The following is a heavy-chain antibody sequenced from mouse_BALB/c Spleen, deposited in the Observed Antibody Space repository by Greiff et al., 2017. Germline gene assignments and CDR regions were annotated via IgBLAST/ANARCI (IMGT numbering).Heavy chain of an antibody. D-gene: IGHD1-1*01. Sequence: VQLQQPGAELVRPGASLKLSCKASGYTFTSYWINWVKQRPGQGLEWIGNIYPSDSYTNYNQKFKDKATLTVDKSSSTAYMQLSSPTSEDSAVYYCTSRPNYCGSPYWYFDVWGAGTTVTVSS. J-gene: IGHJ1*01. CDR2: IYPSDSYT. CDR3: TSRPNYCGSPYWYFDV. V-gene: IGHV1-69*02. CDR1: GYTFTSYW.